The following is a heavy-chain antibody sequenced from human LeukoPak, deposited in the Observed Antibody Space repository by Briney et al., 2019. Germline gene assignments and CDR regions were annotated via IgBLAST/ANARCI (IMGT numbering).Heavy chain of an antibody. Sequence: PGGSLRLSCAASGFTVNSNSMNWVRQAPGQGLEWVSVIYSGDYTYYADSVEGRFTISRDNSKNTLYLQMNGLRAEDTAVYYCARSNVDTVLVFDYWGQGTLVTVSS. CDR3: ARSNVDTVLVFDY. CDR1: GFTVNSNS. D-gene: IGHD5-18*01. V-gene: IGHV3-53*01. CDR2: IYSGDYT. J-gene: IGHJ4*02.